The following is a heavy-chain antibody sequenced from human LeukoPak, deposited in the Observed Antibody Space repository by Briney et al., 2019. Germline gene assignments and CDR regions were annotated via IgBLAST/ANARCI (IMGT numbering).Heavy chain of an antibody. CDR2: IYYSGST. J-gene: IGHJ4*02. Sequence: PSETLSLTCTVSGGSISSDYWSWIRQPPGKELAWIGYIYYSGSTNYNPSLMSRVTISVDTSKNQFSLNLSSVTAADTAVYYCARGHSSTWYSFDFWGQGTLVTVSS. V-gene: IGHV4-59*01. CDR3: ARGHSSTWYSFDF. D-gene: IGHD6-13*01. CDR1: GGSISSDY.